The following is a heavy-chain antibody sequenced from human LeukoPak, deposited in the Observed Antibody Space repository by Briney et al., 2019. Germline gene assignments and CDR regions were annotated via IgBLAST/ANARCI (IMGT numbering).Heavy chain of an antibody. D-gene: IGHD1-1*01. CDR3: PSRAADDSDKCFDP. J-gene: IGHJ5*02. CDR2: ISNSPINI. CDR1: WFMHWAYG. Sequence: GGSLRLSCPPWWFMHWAYGENWPRQAPGKGLEWVSYISNSPINIYYADSVRGRFTISIDNAKNSVFLQMNSLRAEDTAVYYCPSRAADDSDKCFDPWGQGTLVTVSS. V-gene: IGHV3-48*03.